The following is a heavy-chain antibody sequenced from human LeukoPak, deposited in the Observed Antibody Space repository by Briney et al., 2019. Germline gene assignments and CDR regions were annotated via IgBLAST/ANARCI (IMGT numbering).Heavy chain of an antibody. V-gene: IGHV3-23*01. CDR1: GFTFSSYA. CDR3: AKEIVVVPAAIGHDAFDI. Sequence: GGSLRLSCAASGFTFSSYAMSWVRQAPGKGLEWVSAISGSGGSTYYADSVKGRFTISRDNSKNTLYLQMNSLRAEGTAVYYCAKEIVVVPAAIGHDAFDIWGQGTVVTVSS. D-gene: IGHD2-2*01. CDR2: ISGSGGST. J-gene: IGHJ3*02.